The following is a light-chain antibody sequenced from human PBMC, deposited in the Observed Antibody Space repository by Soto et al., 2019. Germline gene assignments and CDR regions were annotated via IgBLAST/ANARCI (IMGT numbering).Light chain of an antibody. Sequence: EIVLTQSPGTLSLSPGERATLPCWASQRVGSNDLAWYQQKPGQAPRLLIYAASSRVTGIPDRFSGSGSGTDFTLTISRLEPEDFAVYYCQQYGNSPPTFGQGTKLEIK. CDR3: QQYGNSPPT. J-gene: IGKJ2*01. CDR2: AAS. CDR1: QRVGSND. V-gene: IGKV3-20*01.